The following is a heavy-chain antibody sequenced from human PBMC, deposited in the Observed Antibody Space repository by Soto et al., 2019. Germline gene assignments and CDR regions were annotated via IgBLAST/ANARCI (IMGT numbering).Heavy chain of an antibody. Sequence: GESLKISCNGSGYSFTSYWIGWVRQMPGKGLEWMGIIYPGDSDTRYSPSFQGQVTISADKSISTAYLQWSSLKASDTAMYYCARPRHSRWYLKIAFDIWGPGTMVTV. CDR2: IYPGDSDT. J-gene: IGHJ3*02. CDR1: GYSFTSYW. D-gene: IGHD6-19*01. V-gene: IGHV5-51*01. CDR3: ARPRHSRWYLKIAFDI.